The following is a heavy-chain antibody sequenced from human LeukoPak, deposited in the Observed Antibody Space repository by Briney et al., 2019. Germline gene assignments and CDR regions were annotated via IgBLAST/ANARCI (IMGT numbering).Heavy chain of an antibody. Sequence: ASVKVSCKASGYTFTSYYMHWVRQAPGQGLEWMGWINPNSGGTNYAQKFQGRVTMTRDTSISTAYMELSRLRSDDTAVYYCVGFEIAVAGNDYWGQGTLVTVSS. CDR3: VGFEIAVAGNDY. D-gene: IGHD6-19*01. CDR1: GYTFTSYY. J-gene: IGHJ4*02. V-gene: IGHV1-2*02. CDR2: INPNSGGT.